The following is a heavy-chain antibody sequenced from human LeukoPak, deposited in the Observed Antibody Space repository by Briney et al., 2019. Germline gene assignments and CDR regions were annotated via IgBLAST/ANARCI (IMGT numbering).Heavy chain of an antibody. CDR2: IYYSGST. J-gene: IGHJ5*02. V-gene: IGHV4-59*08. CDR1: GGSISSYY. Sequence: SETLSVTCTVSGGSISSYYWSWIRQPPGKGLEWIGYIYYSGSTNYNPSLKSRVTISVDTSKNQFSLKLSSVTAADMAVYYCARLGAVAGGYWFDPWGQGTLVTVSS. CDR3: ARLGAVAGGYWFDP. D-gene: IGHD6-19*01.